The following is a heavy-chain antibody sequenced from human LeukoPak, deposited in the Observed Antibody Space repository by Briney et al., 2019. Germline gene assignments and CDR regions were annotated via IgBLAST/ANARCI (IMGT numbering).Heavy chain of an antibody. Sequence: GGSLRLSCAASGFTFSSYAMHWVRQAPGKGLEWVAVISYDGSNKYYADSVKGRFTISRDNSKNTLYLQMNSLRAEDTAVYYCARDHCSSTSCYGNSYNAFDIWGQGTMVTVSS. J-gene: IGHJ3*02. D-gene: IGHD2-2*01. V-gene: IGHV3-30*04. CDR3: ARDHCSSTSCYGNSYNAFDI. CDR2: ISYDGSNK. CDR1: GFTFSSYA.